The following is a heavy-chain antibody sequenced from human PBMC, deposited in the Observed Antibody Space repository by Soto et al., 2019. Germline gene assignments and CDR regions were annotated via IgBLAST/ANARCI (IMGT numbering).Heavy chain of an antibody. J-gene: IGHJ4*02. CDR2: ISGSGGST. CDR3: AKDPYYDSSGYYYD. CDR1: GFTFSSYA. D-gene: IGHD3-22*01. Sequence: GGSLRLSCAASGFTFSSYAMSWVRQAPGKGLEWVSAISGSGGSTYYADSVKGRFTISRDNSKNTLYLQMNSLRAEDTAVYYCAKDPYYDSSGYYYDWGQGTLVTVSS. V-gene: IGHV3-23*01.